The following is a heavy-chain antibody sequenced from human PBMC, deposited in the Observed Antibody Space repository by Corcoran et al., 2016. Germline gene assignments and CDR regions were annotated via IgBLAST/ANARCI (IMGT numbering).Heavy chain of an antibody. J-gene: IGHJ6*02. CDR1: GFTFSSYW. CDR2: INSDGSST. D-gene: IGHD3-10*01. CDR3: ARDRYGSGSWIPYYYGMDV. Sequence: EVQLVESGGGLVQPGGSLRLSCAASGFTFSSYWMHWVRQAPGKGLVWVSRINSDGSSTSYAASVKGRFTISRDNAKNTLYLQMNSLRAEDTAVYYCARDRYGSGSWIPYYYGMDVWGQGTTVTVSS. V-gene: IGHV3-74*01.